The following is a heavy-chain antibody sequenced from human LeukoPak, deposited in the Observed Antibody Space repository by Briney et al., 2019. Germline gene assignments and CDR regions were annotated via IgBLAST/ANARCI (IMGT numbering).Heavy chain of an antibody. CDR1: GGSFSGYY. Sequence: PSETLSLTCAVYGGSFSGYYWSWIRQPPGKGLEWIGEINHSGSTNYNPSLKSRVTISVDTSKNQFSLKLSSVTAADTAVYYCARRLLVGYSSGWYLIDYWGQGTLVTVSS. D-gene: IGHD6-19*01. V-gene: IGHV4-34*01. CDR3: ARRLLVGYSSGWYLIDY. J-gene: IGHJ4*02. CDR2: INHSGST.